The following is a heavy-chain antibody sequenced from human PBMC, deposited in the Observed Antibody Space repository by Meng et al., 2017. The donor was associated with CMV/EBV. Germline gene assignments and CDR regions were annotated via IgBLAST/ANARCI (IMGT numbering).Heavy chain of an antibody. D-gene: IGHD3-22*01. J-gene: IGHJ6*02. V-gene: IGHV1-18*01. CDR3: ARVYPRPSRVVVPPGAYYYYGMDV. CDR2: ISAYNGNT. Sequence: ASVKVSCKASGYTFTSYGISWVRQAPGQGLEWMGWISAYNGNTNYAQKLQGRVTMTTDTSTITAYMELRSLRSDDTAVYYCARVYPRPSRVVVPPGAYYYYGMDVWGQGTTVTVSS. CDR1: GYTFTSYG.